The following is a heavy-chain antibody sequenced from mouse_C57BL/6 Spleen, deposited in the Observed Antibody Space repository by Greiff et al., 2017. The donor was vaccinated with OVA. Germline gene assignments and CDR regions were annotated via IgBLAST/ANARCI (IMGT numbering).Heavy chain of an antibody. CDR3: AREGAITTARRNYFDY. CDR2: IYPRSGNT. D-gene: IGHD1-2*01. J-gene: IGHJ2*01. Sequence: VQLVESGAELARPGASVKLSCKASGYTFTSYGISWVKQRTGQGLEWIGEIYPRSGNTYYNEKFKGKATLTADKSSSTAYMELRSLTSEDSAVYFCAREGAITTARRNYFDYWGQGTTLTVSS. V-gene: IGHV1-81*01. CDR1: GYTFTSYG.